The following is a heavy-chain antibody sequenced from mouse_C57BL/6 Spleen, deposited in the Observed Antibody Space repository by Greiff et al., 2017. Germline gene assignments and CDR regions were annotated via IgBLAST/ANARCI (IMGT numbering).Heavy chain of an antibody. Sequence: VQLQQSGAELARPGASVKLSCKASGYTFTSYGISWVKQRTGQGLEWIGEIYPRSGNTYYNEKLKGKATLTADKSSSTAYMELRSLTSEDSAVYFCARSTAQATGYAMDYWGQGTSVTVSS. V-gene: IGHV1-81*01. D-gene: IGHD3-2*02. CDR1: GYTFTSYG. J-gene: IGHJ4*01. CDR3: ARSTAQATGYAMDY. CDR2: IYPRSGNT.